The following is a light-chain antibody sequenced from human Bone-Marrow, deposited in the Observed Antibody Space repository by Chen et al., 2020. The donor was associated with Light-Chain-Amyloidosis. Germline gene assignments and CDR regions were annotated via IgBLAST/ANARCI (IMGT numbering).Light chain of an antibody. V-gene: IGLV1-36*01. CDR3: AAGDDSLNVWV. CDR2: YDD. CDR1: RTNIGNNA. J-gene: IGLJ3*02. Sequence: SVLTQPPSVYAAPGQTVSMSCSGSRTNIGNNAVNWYPRLPGKATSLLIYYDDLVRSGVPDRFAGSKSGASAFRAISGLQSEDEADYCCAAGDDSLNVWVFGGGTKLTVL.